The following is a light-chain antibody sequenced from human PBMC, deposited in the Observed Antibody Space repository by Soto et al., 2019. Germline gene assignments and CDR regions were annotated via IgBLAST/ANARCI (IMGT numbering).Light chain of an antibody. CDR3: SSYSSSTAYL. V-gene: IGLV2-14*01. CDR1: SSDVGGYDH. Sequence: QSVLTQPASVSGTPGQSMTISCTGTSSDVGGYDHVSWYQLHPGKAPKLIVFEVSNRPSGVSYRFSGSKSGNTASLTISGLQAEDEADYFCSSYSSSTAYLFGTGTKVTVL. CDR2: EVS. J-gene: IGLJ1*01.